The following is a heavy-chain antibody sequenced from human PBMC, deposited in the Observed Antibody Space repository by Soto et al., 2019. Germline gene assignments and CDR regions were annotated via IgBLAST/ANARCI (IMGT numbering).Heavy chain of an antibody. CDR3: AGGGTYTSAFFD. J-gene: IGHJ4*02. CDR1: GFTVSSKY. D-gene: IGHD3-16*01. V-gene: IGHV3-66*01. Sequence: PGGSLRLSCAASGFTVSSKYMSWVRQAPGKGLEWVSVVYSGGSTNNADSVKGRFTISRDNSKNTLFLQMESLRAEDTAVYYCAGGGTYTSAFFDWGQGTLVTVSS. CDR2: VYSGGST.